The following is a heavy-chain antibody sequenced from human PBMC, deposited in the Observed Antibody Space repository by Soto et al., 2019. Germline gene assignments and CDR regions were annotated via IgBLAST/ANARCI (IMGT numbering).Heavy chain of an antibody. CDR2: INHSGST. D-gene: IGHD2-15*01. J-gene: IGHJ6*03. V-gene: IGHV4-34*01. CDR3: ARGRCSGGSCYWYYYYYYMDV. Sequence: SETLSLTCAVYGGSFSGYYWSWIRQPPGKGLEWIGEINHSGSTNYNPSLKSRVTISVDTSKNQFSLKLSSVTAADTAVYYCARGRCSGGSCYWYYYYYYMDVWGKGTTVTVSS. CDR1: GGSFSGYY.